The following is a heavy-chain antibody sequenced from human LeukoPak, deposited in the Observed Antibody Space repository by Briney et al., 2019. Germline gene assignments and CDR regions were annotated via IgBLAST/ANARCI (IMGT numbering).Heavy chain of an antibody. D-gene: IGHD6-13*01. Sequence: GGPLRLSCAASGFTFSSYAMSWVRQAPGEGLEWVSAITAGGDSTYYAESVKGRFTISRDNLKNMVFLQMSTLRAEDTAIYYCAKSHASIWNVYDYWGQGTLVTVSS. CDR1: GFTFSSYA. V-gene: IGHV3-23*01. J-gene: IGHJ4*02. CDR2: ITAGGDST. CDR3: AKSHASIWNVYDY.